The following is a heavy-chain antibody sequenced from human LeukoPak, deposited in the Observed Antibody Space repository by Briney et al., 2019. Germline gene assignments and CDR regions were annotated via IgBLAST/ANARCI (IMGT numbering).Heavy chain of an antibody. CDR2: INWNGGST. V-gene: IGHV3-20*04. Sequence: GGSLRLSCAASGFTFDDYGMSWVRQAPGKGLEWVSGINWNGGSTGYADSVKGRFTISRDNAKNSLYLQMNCLRAEDTALYYCARARYDIMTGDLDYWGQGTLVTVSS. J-gene: IGHJ4*02. CDR1: GFTFDDYG. D-gene: IGHD3-9*01. CDR3: ARARYDIMTGDLDY.